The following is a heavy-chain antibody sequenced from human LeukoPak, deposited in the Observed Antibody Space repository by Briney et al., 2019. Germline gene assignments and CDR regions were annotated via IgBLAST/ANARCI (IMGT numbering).Heavy chain of an antibody. Sequence: SETLSLTCTVSGGSISSYYWSWIRQPPGKGLEWIGYIYYSGSTNYNPSLKSRVTISVDTSKNQFSLKLSSVTAADTAVYYCARADIVVVPAAMGSWYFDLWGRGTLVTVSS. J-gene: IGHJ2*01. CDR2: IYYSGST. CDR3: ARADIVVVPAAMGSWYFDL. CDR1: GGSISSYY. D-gene: IGHD2-2*01. V-gene: IGHV4-59*01.